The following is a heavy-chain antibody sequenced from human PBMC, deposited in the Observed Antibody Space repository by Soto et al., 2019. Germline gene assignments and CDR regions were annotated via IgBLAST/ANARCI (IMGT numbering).Heavy chain of an antibody. CDR2: IIPIFGTA. D-gene: IGHD6-19*01. CDR3: ARGTGYSSGADY. CDR1: GGTFSSYA. V-gene: IGHV1-69*13. Sequence: SVKVSCKASGGTFSSYAISWVRQAPGQGLEWMGGIIPIFGTANYAQKFQGRVTITADESTSTAYMELSSLRSEATAVYYCARGTGYSSGADYWGQGILVTVSS. J-gene: IGHJ4*02.